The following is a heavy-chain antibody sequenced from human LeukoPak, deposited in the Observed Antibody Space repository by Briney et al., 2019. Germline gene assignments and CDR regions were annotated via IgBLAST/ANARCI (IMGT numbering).Heavy chain of an antibody. CDR2: ISSSSSYI. J-gene: IGHJ4*02. D-gene: IGHD1-26*01. Sequence: PGGSLRLSCAASGFTFSSYSMNWVRQAPGKGLEWVSSISSSSSYIYYADSVKGRFTISRDNAKNSLYLQMNNLRVEDTAVYYCARGGELLRPADYWGQGTLVTVSS. V-gene: IGHV3-21*01. CDR3: ARGGELLRPADY. CDR1: GFTFSSYS.